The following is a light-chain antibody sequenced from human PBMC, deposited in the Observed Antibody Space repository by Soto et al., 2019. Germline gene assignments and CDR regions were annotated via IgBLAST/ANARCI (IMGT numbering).Light chain of an antibody. CDR1: SSDVGGYNY. CDR3: SSYAGGNNLV. J-gene: IGLJ2*01. Sequence: QAVVTQPPSASGSPGQSVTISCSGTSSDVGGYNYVSWYQQHPDKAPKLMIFEVTKRPSGVPDRFSGSKSGNTASLTVSGLQADDEADYYCSSYAGGNNLVFGGGTKLTVL. V-gene: IGLV2-8*01. CDR2: EVT.